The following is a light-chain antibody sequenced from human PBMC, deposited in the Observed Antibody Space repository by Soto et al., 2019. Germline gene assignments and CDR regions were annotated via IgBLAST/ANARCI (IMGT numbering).Light chain of an antibody. CDR2: GNN. CDR3: QSYDSSLSVYV. CDR1: SSNIGAGYD. J-gene: IGLJ1*01. V-gene: IGLV1-40*01. Sequence: QPVLTQPPSVSGAPGQRVTISCTGSSSNIGAGYDVHWYQQLPGTAPKLLIYGNNNRPSGVPDRFSSSKSGTSASLAITGLQAEDEAGYYCQSYDSSLSVYVFGTGTKLTVL.